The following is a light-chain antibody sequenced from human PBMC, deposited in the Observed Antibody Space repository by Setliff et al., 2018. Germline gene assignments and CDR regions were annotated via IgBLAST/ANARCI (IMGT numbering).Light chain of an antibody. V-gene: IGLV1-44*01. CDR3: AAWDDSLNGYV. CDR1: SSNIGSNT. J-gene: IGLJ1*01. Sequence: QRVTISCSGSSSNIGSNTVNWYQQLPGTAPKLLIYRNNQWPSGVPDRFSGSESGTSASLAISGLQPEDEADYYCAAWDDSLNGYVFGTGTKVTVL. CDR2: RNN.